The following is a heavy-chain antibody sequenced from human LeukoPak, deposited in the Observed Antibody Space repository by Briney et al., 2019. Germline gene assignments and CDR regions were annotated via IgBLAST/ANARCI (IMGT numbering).Heavy chain of an antibody. D-gene: IGHD6-13*01. CDR3: ARGAGTSWFDY. Sequence: ASVKVSCKASGYTFTGNYIHCVRQAPGQELEWMGWINPNNGGTNFARKFQGRVTMTRDTSISTAYMELSSLTSDDTAVYYCARGAGTSWFDYWGQGTLVTVSS. CDR2: INPNNGGT. CDR1: GYTFTGNY. V-gene: IGHV1-2*02. J-gene: IGHJ4*02.